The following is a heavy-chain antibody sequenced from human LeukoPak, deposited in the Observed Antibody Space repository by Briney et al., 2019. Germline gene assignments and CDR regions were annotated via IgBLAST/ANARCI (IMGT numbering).Heavy chain of an antibody. V-gene: IGHV3-30*04. CDR2: ISYAGSNK. D-gene: IGHD1-26*01. CDR1: GFTFSSYA. CDR3: AREGVSGSAYLYYFDY. Sequence: PGGSLRLSCAASGFTFSSYAMHCVRQAPGKGLGRVAVISYAGSNKYYADSVKGRFTIPRDNSKNTLYLQMNSLRAEDTAVYYCAREGVSGSAYLYYFDYWGQGTLVTVSS. J-gene: IGHJ4*02.